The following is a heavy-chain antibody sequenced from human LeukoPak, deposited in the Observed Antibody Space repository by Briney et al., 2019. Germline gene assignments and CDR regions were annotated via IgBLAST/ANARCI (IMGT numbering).Heavy chain of an antibody. J-gene: IGHJ4*02. CDR2: ISSYNGNT. CDR1: GYTLTSYG. Sequence: ASVKVSCKASGYTLTSYGISCVRQAPGQGLEWMGCISSYNGNTDYAQKLQGRVTMTTDTSTSTAYMELRSLRSDDTAVYYCARDSLRFGAPRFDYWGQGTLVTVSS. D-gene: IGHD3-10*01. CDR3: ARDSLRFGAPRFDY. V-gene: IGHV1-18*04.